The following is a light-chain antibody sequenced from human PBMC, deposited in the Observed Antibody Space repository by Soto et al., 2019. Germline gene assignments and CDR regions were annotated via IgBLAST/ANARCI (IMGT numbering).Light chain of an antibody. CDR3: QQYNTYST. J-gene: IGKJ5*01. CDR1: QNIRNW. CDR2: DAS. V-gene: IGKV1-5*01. Sequence: IHMAHSPSTLSASVVYSVTITFRSIQNIRNWLAWYQQKPGKAPNPLIYDASSLKSWVPARFSGSGSGTEFTLTISSLQPDDFATYYCQQYNTYSTFGQGTRLEIK.